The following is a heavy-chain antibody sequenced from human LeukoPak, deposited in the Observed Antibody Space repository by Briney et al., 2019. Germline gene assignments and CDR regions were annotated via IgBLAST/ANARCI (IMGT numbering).Heavy chain of an antibody. Sequence: ASVKVSCKASGYTFTSYAMNWVRQAPGQGLEWMGWINTNTGNPTYAQGFTGRFVFSLDTSVSTAYLQISSLKAEDTAVYYCERDRDYYDSSGYFQYFQHWGQGTLVTVSS. CDR2: INTNTGNP. J-gene: IGHJ1*01. D-gene: IGHD3-22*01. V-gene: IGHV7-4-1*02. CDR3: ERDRDYYDSSGYFQYFQH. CDR1: GYTFTSYA.